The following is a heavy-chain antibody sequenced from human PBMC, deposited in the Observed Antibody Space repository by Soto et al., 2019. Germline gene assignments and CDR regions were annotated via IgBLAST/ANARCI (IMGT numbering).Heavy chain of an antibody. J-gene: IGHJ4*02. CDR2: INPNSGGT. D-gene: IGHD3-3*01. CDR1: GYTFTGYY. CDR3: ARNYLDDFWSAFSY. Sequence: ASVKVSCKASGYTFTGYYMHWVRQAPGQGLEWMGWINPNSGGTNYAQKFQGWVTMTRDTPISTAYMELSRLRSDDTAVYYCARNYLDDFWSAFSYWGQGTLVTVSS. V-gene: IGHV1-2*04.